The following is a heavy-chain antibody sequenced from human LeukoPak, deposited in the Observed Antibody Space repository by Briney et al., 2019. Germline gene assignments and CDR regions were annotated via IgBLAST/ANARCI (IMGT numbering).Heavy chain of an antibody. CDR2: INHSGST. V-gene: IGHV4-34*01. CDR1: GGSFSGYY. J-gene: IGHJ4*02. D-gene: IGHD3-3*01. CDR3: ARGYYDFWRLFDY. Sequence: SETLSLTCAVYGGSFSGYYWSWIRQPPGKELEWIGEINHSGSTNYNPSLKSRVTISVDTSKNQFSLKLSSVTAADTAVYYCARGYYDFWRLFDYWGQGTLVTVSS.